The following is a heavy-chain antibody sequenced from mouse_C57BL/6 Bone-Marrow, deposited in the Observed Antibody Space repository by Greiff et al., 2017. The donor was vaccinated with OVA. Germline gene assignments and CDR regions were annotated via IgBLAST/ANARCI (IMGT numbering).Heavy chain of an antibody. CDR1: GFTFSSYT. D-gene: IGHD1-1*02. J-gene: IGHJ4*01. CDR3: ARHGGGGAMDY. Sequence: EVQGVESGGGLVKPGGSLKLSCAASGFTFSSYTMSWVRQTPEKRLEWVATISGGGGNTYYPDSVKGRFTISRDNAKNTLYLQMSSLRSEDTALYYCARHGGGGAMDYWGQGTSVTVSS. V-gene: IGHV5-9*01. CDR2: ISGGGGNT.